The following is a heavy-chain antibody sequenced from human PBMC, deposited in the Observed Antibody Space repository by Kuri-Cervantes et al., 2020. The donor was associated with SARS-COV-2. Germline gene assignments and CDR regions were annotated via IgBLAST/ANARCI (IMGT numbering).Heavy chain of an antibody. CDR3: ASLPEYTSDGEVFDF. CDR1: GFTFSDFA. CDR2: VSYNGTTK. Sequence: GGSLRLSCAASGFTFSDFAMHWVRQAPGKGLEWVAVVSYNGTTKHYADSVKGRFTTSRDNSKNTLYLQMNSLRTEDTAFYHCASLPEYTSDGEVFDFWGQGTLVTVSS. J-gene: IGHJ4*02. V-gene: IGHV3-30-3*01. D-gene: IGHD6-19*01.